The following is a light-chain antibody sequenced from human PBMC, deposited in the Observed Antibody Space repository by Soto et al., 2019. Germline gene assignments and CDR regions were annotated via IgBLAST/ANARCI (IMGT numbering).Light chain of an antibody. J-gene: IGLJ1*01. Sequence: QSALTQPASVSGSPGQSITISCAGTGSDVGAYNVVSWYQQHPGKAPKLIICELNTRPSGLSNRFSGSKSGDTASLTISGLQAEDEDDYFWCSDAGTVAYVFGTGTKLTVL. V-gene: IGLV2-23*02. CDR2: ELN. CDR1: GSDVGAYNV. CDR3: CSDAGTVAYV.